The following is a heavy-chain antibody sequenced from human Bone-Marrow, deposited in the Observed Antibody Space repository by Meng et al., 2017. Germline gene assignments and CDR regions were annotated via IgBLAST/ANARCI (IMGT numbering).Heavy chain of an antibody. CDR3: AKYSYGLGDYFDY. D-gene: IGHD3-10*01. J-gene: IGHJ4*02. Sequence: GEALKILCAASGFSFSTYSMSWVRHAPGKGLEWVSALSGGGFTTYYADSVKGRFTISRHNSKNTLYLQMNNLRTEDTALYYCAKYSYGLGDYFDYWGQGALVTVSS. CDR1: GFSFSTYS. CDR2: LSGGGFTT. V-gene: IGHV3-23*01.